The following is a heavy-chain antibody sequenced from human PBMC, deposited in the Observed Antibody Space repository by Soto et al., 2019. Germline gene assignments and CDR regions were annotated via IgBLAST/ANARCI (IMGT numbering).Heavy chain of an antibody. CDR3: ARTIHSGSFSQLDY. J-gene: IGHJ4*02. Sequence: PSETLSLTCTVSGGSTRNYYWSWMRQPPGKGLEWIGYVYYTGSTNYIPSLESRVTISVDPSNRQFSLTLNSVTAADTAIYYCARTIHSGSFSQLDYWGQGIQVTVSS. V-gene: IGHV4-59*01. CDR1: GGSTRNYY. CDR2: VYYTGST. D-gene: IGHD1-26*01.